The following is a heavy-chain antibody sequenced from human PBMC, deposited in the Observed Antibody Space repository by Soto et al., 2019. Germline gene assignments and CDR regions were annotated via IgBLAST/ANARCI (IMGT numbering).Heavy chain of an antibody. D-gene: IGHD6-19*01. CDR3: ARRYSSGWYYAYYYGMDV. CDR1: GGSISSCSYY. CDR2: IYYSGST. J-gene: IGHJ6*02. Sequence: QLQLQESGPGLVKPSETLSLTCTVSGGSISSCSYYWGWIRQPPGKGLEWIGSIYYSGSTYYNPSLKSRVTISVDTSKNQFSLKLSSVTAADTAVYYCARRYSSGWYYAYYYGMDVWGQGTTVTVSS. V-gene: IGHV4-39*01.